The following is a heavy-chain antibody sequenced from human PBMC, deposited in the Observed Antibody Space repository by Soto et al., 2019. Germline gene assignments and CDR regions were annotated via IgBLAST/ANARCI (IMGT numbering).Heavy chain of an antibody. Sequence: PSETLSLTCAVYGGSFSGYYWSWIRQPPGKGLEWIGEINHSGSTNYNPSLKSRVTISVDTSKNQFSLKLSSVTAADTAVYYCARGTVTAVQLWFDPWGQGTLVTVSS. J-gene: IGHJ5*02. CDR1: GGSFSGYY. V-gene: IGHV4-34*01. D-gene: IGHD4-17*01. CDR3: ARGTVTAVQLWFDP. CDR2: INHSGST.